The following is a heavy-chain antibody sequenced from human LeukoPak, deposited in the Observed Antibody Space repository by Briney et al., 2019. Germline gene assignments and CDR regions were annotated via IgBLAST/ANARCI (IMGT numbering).Heavy chain of an antibody. D-gene: IGHD3-16*01. J-gene: IGHJ3*02. CDR1: GGSISSSY. V-gene: IGHV4-59*08. Sequence: SETLSLTCPVSGGSISSSYWSWIRQPPGEGLEWIGYIDYSGSTNYTPSLKSRVTISVDTTKNQFSLKLSSVTAADTAVYYCARLRWDAFDIWGQGTMVTVSS. CDR2: IDYSGST. CDR3: ARLRWDAFDI.